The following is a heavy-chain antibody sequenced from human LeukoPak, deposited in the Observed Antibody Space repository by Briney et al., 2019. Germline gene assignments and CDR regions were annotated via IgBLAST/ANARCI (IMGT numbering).Heavy chain of an antibody. V-gene: IGHV5-51*01. CDR1: GYSFTSYW. CDR2: IYPGDSDT. Sequence: GESLKISCKGSGYSFTSYWIGWVRQMPGKGLEWMGIIYPGDSDTRYSPSFQGQVTISADESISTAYLQWSSLKASDTAMYYCARQEGYDYVWGSYRYFDYWGQGTLVTVSS. D-gene: IGHD3-16*02. J-gene: IGHJ4*02. CDR3: ARQEGYDYVWGSYRYFDY.